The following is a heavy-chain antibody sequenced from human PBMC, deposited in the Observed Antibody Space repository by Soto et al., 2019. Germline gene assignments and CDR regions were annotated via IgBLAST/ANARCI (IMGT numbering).Heavy chain of an antibody. V-gene: IGHV1-69*02. CDR3: ARAVLYDLDYYYYSMDV. CDR2: IIPILGIA. D-gene: IGHD2-2*02. J-gene: IGHJ6*03. Sequence: QVQLVQSGAEVKKPGSSVKVSCKASGGTFSSYTISWVRQAPGQGREWMGRIIPILGIANYAQKFQGRVTITADKSTSTAYMELSSLRSEDTAVYYCARAVLYDLDYYYYSMDVWGKGTTVTVSS. CDR1: GGTFSSYT.